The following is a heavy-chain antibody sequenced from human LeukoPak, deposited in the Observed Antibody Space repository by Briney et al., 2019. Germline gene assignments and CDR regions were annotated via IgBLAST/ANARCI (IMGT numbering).Heavy chain of an antibody. CDR1: GYTFTSYD. V-gene: IGHV1-8*01. D-gene: IGHD3-10*01. CDR3: ARQYYYGSGSPYYYGMDV. CDR2: MNPNSGNT. J-gene: IGHJ6*02. Sequence: ASLKVSCKASGYTFTSYDINWVRQATGQGLEWMGWMNPNSGNTGYAQKFQGRVTMTRNTSISTAYMELSSLRSEDTAVYYCARQYYYGSGSPYYYGMDVWGQGTTVTVSS.